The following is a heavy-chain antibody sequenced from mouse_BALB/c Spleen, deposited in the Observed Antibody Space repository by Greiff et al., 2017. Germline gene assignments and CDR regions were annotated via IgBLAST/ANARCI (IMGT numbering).Heavy chain of an antibody. CDR2: ISSGSSTI. J-gene: IGHJ3*01. CDR3: SRKEPTGALDY. Sequence: EVKLMESGGGLVQPGGSRKLSCAASGFTFSSFGMHWVRQAPEKGLEWVAYISSGSSTIYYADTVKGRFTISRDNPKNTLFLQMTSLRSEDTAMYYCSRKEPTGALDYWGQGTLVTVSA. V-gene: IGHV5-17*02. CDR1: GFTFSSFG.